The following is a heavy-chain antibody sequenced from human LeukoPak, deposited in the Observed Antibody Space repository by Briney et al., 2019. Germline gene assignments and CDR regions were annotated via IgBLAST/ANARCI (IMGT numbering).Heavy chain of an antibody. CDR2: ISYDGSNK. CDR1: GFTFSSYA. J-gene: IGHJ1*01. V-gene: IGHV3-30-3*01. Sequence: PGGSLRLSCAASGFTFSSYAMHWVRQAPGKGLEWVAVISYDGSNKYYADSVKGRFTISRDNSKNTLYLQMNSLRAEDTAVYYCAKDTAPLYFQHWGQGTLVTVSS. CDR3: AKDTAPLYFQH.